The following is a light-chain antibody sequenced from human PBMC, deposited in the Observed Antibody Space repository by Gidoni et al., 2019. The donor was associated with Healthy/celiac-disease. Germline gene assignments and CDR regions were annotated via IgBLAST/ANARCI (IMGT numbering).Light chain of an antibody. J-gene: IGKJ1*01. V-gene: IGKV1-39*01. Sequence: IQMTQSPSSLSASVGDRVTITCRASQSSSSYLNWYQQKPGKAPKLLIYAASSLQSGVPSRFSGSGSGTDFTLTISSLQPEDFATYYCQQSYSTPRTFXQXTKVEIK. CDR3: QQSYSTPRT. CDR1: QSSSSY. CDR2: AAS.